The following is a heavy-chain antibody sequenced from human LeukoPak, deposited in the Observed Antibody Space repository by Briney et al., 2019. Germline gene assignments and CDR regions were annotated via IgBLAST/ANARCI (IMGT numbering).Heavy chain of an antibody. CDR3: AKSQYCGGDCFANWFDP. Sequence: GASVKVSCKASGGTFSSYAISWVRQAPGQGLEWMGGIIPIFGTANYAQKFQGRVTITTDESTSTAYMELSSLRSEDTAVYYCAKSQYCGGDCFANWFDPWGQGTLVTVFS. CDR1: GGTFSSYA. V-gene: IGHV1-69*05. CDR2: IIPIFGTA. D-gene: IGHD2-21*02. J-gene: IGHJ5*02.